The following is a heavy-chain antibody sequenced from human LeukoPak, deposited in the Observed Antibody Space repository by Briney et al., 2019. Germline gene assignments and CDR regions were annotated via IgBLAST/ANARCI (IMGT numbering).Heavy chain of an antibody. CDR2: FDPEDGET. V-gene: IGHV1-24*01. CDR3: ATDHRPYYYYGMDV. J-gene: IGHJ6*02. CDR1: GYTLTELS. Sequence: ASVKVSCKVSGYTLTELSMHWVRQAPGKGLEWRGGFDPEDGETIYAQKFQGRVTMAEDTSTDTAYMELSSLRSEDTAVYYCATDHRPYYYYGMDVWGQGTTVTVSS.